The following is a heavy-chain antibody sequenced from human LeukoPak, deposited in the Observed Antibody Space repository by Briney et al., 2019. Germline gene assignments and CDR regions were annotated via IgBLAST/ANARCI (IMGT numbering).Heavy chain of an antibody. CDR1: GGSISSGGYY. D-gene: IGHD2-2*01. V-gene: IGHV4-61*02. CDR3: ARDNPNSSTRPPSMDV. J-gene: IGHJ6*04. CDR2: IYTSGST. Sequence: SQTLSLTCTVSGGSISSGGYYWSWIRQHPGKGLEWIGRIYTSGSTNYNPSLKSRVTMSVDTSKNQFSLKLSSVTAADTAVYYCARDNPNSSTRPPSMDVWGKGTTVTVSS.